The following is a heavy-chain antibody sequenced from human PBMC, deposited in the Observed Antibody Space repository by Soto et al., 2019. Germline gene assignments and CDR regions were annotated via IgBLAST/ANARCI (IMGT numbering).Heavy chain of an antibody. V-gene: IGHV4-61*05. J-gene: IGHJ4*02. D-gene: IGHD4-4*01. Sequence: SETLSLTCTVSGGSISSSSYYWGWIRQPPGKGLEWIGYIYYSGSTNYNPSLKSRVTISVDTSKNQFSLKLSSVTAADTAVYYCARGNRYFDYWGQGTLVTVSS. CDR2: IYYSGST. CDR3: ARGNRYFDY. CDR1: GGSISSSSYY.